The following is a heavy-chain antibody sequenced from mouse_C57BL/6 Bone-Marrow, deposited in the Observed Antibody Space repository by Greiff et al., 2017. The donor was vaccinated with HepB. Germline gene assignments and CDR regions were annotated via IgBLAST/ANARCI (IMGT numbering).Heavy chain of an antibody. V-gene: IGHV1-55*01. CDR2: IYPGSGST. J-gene: IGHJ2*01. CDR3: ARGNYYDFY. Sequence: QVHVKQPGAELVKPGASVKMSCKASGYTFTSYWITWVKQRPGQGLEWIGDIYPGSGSTNYNEKFKSKATLTVDTSSSTAYMQLSSLTSEDSAVYYCARGNYYDFYWGQGTTLTVSS. D-gene: IGHD2-4*01. CDR1: GYTFTSYW.